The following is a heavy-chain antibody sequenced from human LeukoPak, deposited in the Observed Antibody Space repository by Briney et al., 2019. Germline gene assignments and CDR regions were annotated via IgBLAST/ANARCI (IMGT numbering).Heavy chain of an antibody. CDR2: IYYSGST. CDR3: ARHRPRSYCDSSGSDFDY. J-gene: IGHJ4*02. Sequence: SETLSLTCTVSGGSISSYYWSWIRQPPGKGLEWIGYIYYSGSTNYNPSLKSRVTISVDTSKNRFSLKLSSVTAADTAVYYCARHRPRSYCDSSGSDFDYWGQGTLVTVSS. CDR1: GGSISSYY. D-gene: IGHD3-22*01. V-gene: IGHV4-59*08.